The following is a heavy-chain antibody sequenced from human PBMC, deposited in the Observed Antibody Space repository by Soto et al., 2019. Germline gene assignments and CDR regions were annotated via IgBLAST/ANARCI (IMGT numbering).Heavy chain of an antibody. V-gene: IGHV4-39*01. D-gene: IGHD2-2*01. CDR1: GGSISSSSYS. CDR2: IYYSGST. Sequence: QLQLQESGPRLVKPSETLSLTCSVSGGSISSSSYSWGWIRQPPGKGLEWIGTIYYSGSTHYNPSLGGRVARSADTPNTQLSLRLSSVTAADTAVYYCGRQPGHCGSTTCFGYYSVDVWGQGTTVTV. J-gene: IGHJ6*02. CDR3: GRQPGHCGSTTCFGYYSVDV.